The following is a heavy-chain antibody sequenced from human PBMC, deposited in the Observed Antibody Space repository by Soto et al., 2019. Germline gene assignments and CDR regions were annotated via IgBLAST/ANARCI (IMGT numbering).Heavy chain of an antibody. CDR1: GGSISSYY. V-gene: IGHV4-59*12. J-gene: IGHJ4*02. D-gene: IGHD1-26*01. CDR3: ATQVGATTRGYFDY. Sequence: SETLSLTCTVSGGSISSYYWSWIRQPPGKGLEWIGYIYYSGSTNYNPSLKSRVTISVDTSKNQFSLKLSSVTAADTAVYYCATQVGATTRGYFDYWRQETLVTVSS. CDR2: IYYSGST.